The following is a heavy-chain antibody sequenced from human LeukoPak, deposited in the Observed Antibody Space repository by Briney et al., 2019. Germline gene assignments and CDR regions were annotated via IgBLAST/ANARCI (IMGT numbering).Heavy chain of an antibody. CDR2: IWYDGSNK. J-gene: IGHJ4*02. CDR1: GFTFSSYS. V-gene: IGHV3-33*08. Sequence: GGSLRLSCAASGFTFSSYSMNWVRQAPGKGLEWVAVIWYDGSNKYYADSVKGRFTISRDNSKNTLYLQMNSLRAEDTAVYYCARDQAPYCSSTSCSAGYDYWGQGTLVTVSS. D-gene: IGHD2-2*01. CDR3: ARDQAPYCSSTSCSAGYDY.